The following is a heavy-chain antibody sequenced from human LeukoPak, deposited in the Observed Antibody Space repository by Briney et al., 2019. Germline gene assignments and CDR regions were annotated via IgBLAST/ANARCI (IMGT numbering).Heavy chain of an antibody. D-gene: IGHD4-17*01. CDR1: GFTFSSYA. J-gene: IGHJ4*02. V-gene: IGHV3-30-3*01. CDR2: ISYDGSNK. Sequence: GGSLRLSCAASGFTFSSYAMHWVRQAPGKGLEWVAVISYDGSNKYYADSVKGRFTISRDNSKNTLYLQMNSLRAEDTAVYFCARGQTTVTNWGQGTLVTVSS. CDR3: ARGQTTVTN.